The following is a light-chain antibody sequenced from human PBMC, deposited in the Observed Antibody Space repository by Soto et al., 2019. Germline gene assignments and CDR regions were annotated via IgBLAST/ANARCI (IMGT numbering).Light chain of an antibody. CDR3: QQYGSSPLT. V-gene: IGKV3-20*01. CDR1: QSVSSSY. Sequence: EIVLTQSPGTLSLSPGERATLSCRASQSVSSSYLAWYQQNPGQAPRLLIYGASSRATGIPDRFSGSGSGTDFTLTISRLEPEDFAAYYCQQYGSSPLTFGQGTKLEIK. CDR2: GAS. J-gene: IGKJ2*01.